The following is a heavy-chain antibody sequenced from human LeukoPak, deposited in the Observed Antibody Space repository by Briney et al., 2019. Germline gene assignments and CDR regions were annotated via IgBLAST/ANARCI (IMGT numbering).Heavy chain of an antibody. V-gene: IGHV4-59*02. D-gene: IGHD3-22*01. Sequence: SETLSLTCTISGGSVSDYYWSWIRQSPGKGLEWIGYIYHTGSASYSPSLKSRVTISVDTSKNQFSLKLSSVTAADTAVYYCAKADYDSEFDYWGQGTLVTVSS. CDR3: AKADYDSEFDY. CDR1: GGSVSDYY. CDR2: IYHTGSA. J-gene: IGHJ4*02.